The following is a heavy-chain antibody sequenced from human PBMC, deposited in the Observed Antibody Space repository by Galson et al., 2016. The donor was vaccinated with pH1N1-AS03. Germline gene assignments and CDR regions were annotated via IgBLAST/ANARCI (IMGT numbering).Heavy chain of an antibody. CDR1: GFTFSDSG. J-gene: IGHJ5*01. CDR2: ISKDARGK. D-gene: IGHD3-10*01. V-gene: IGHV3-30*18. CDR3: ANVLRGITAVGFES. Sequence: SLRLSCAASGFTFSDSGMHWVCQPPGKGLEWVAVISKDARGKFYADSVKGRFTISRDNSNNTAYLHMNSLRTEDTAVYYCANVLRGITAVGFESWGQGTLVIVSS.